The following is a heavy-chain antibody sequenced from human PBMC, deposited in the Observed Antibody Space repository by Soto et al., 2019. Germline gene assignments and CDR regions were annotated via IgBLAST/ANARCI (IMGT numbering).Heavy chain of an antibody. CDR2: IYHSGST. V-gene: IGHV4-4*02. Sequence: SETLSLTCAVSGGSISSSNWWSWVRQPPGKGLEWIGEIYHSGSTNHNPSLKSRVTISVDKSKNQFSLKLSSVTAADTAVYYCARDRGYCSGGSCLRKLNWFDPWGQGTLVTVSS. CDR3: ARDRGYCSGGSCLRKLNWFDP. D-gene: IGHD2-15*01. CDR1: GGSISSSNW. J-gene: IGHJ5*02.